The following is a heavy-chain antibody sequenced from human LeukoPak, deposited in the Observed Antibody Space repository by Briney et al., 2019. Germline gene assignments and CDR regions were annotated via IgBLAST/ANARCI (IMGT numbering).Heavy chain of an antibody. CDR3: ARSYSGYSSVDY. V-gene: IGHV4-31*03. D-gene: IGHD5-12*01. CDR2: IYYSGST. CDR1: GGSISSGGYY. Sequence: SQTLSLTCTVSGGSISSGGYYWSWIRQHPGKGLEWIGYIYYSGSTYYNPSLKSRVTISVDTSKNQFSLKLSSVTAADTAVYYCARSYSGYSSVDYWGQGTLVTVSP. J-gene: IGHJ4*02.